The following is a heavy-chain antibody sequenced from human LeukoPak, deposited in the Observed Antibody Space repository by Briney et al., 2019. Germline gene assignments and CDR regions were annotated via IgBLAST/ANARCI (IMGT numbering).Heavy chain of an antibody. CDR3: ARDPTTVMTVPWYFDT. CDR1: DGSFTGYF. CDR2: INHRGST. Sequence: PSETLSLTCAVYDGSFTGYFWNWIRQFPGKGLEWIDEINHRGSTNYNPSLKSRLTISVDTSKNQFSLRLTSVTAADTGVYFCARDPTTVMTVPWYFDTWGQGTLVTVSS. D-gene: IGHD4-11*01. V-gene: IGHV4-34*01. J-gene: IGHJ4*02.